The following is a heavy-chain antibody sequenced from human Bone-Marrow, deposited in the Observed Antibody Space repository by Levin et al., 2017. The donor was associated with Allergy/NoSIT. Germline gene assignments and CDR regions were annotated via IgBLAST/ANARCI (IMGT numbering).Heavy chain of an antibody. V-gene: IGHV3-15*01. J-gene: IGHJ4*02. D-gene: IGHD3-10*01. CDR3: ITDQAYYYGAGARADY. CDR2: ILSKKDGETT. Sequence: KPGGSLRLSCATSGFIFSHAWMSWVRQAPAKGPEWVGHILSKKDGETTAYAAPVKGRFTISRDDSKNTLYLQMNSLETEDTGVYYCITDQAYYYGAGARADYWGQGTLVTVSS. CDR1: GFIFSHAW.